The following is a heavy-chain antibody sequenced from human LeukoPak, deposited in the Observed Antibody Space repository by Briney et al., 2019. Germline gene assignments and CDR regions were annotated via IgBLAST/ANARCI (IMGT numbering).Heavy chain of an antibody. CDR3: ARHSSGMFAY. V-gene: IGHV4-59*08. J-gene: IGHJ4*02. CDR1: GGSISSDY. CDR2: IYYSGST. Sequence: SETLSLTCTVSGGSISSDYWSWIRQPPEKGLEWIGYIYYSGSTNYNPSLKSRVTISVDTSKNQFSLKLSSVTAADTAVYYCARHSSGMFAYWGQGTLVTVSS. D-gene: IGHD1-26*01.